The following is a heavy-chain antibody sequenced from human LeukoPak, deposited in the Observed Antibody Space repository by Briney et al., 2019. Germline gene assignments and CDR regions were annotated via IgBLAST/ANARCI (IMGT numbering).Heavy chain of an antibody. CDR1: GGSISSGDSY. CDR3: AREALRPSRWFDP. Sequence: PSETLSLTCTVPGGSISSGDSYWSWIRQPPGRGLEWIGYIYYSGNTYYNPSLKSRVTISVDTSKNQFSLKLSSVTAADTAVYYCAREALRPSRWFDPWGQGTLVTVSS. J-gene: IGHJ5*02. CDR2: IYYSGNT. D-gene: IGHD4-17*01. V-gene: IGHV4-30-4*01.